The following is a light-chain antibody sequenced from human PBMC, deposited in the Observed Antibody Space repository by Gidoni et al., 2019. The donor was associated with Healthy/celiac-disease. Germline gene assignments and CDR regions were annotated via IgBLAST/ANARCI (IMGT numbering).Light chain of an antibody. CDR2: GAS. J-gene: IGKJ2*01. V-gene: IGKV3-15*01. Sequence: EIVMTQSPATLSVSPGERVTLSCRARQSVSSNLAWYQQKPGQAPRLLIYGASTRATGIPARFSGSGSGTEFTLTISSLQSEDFAVYYCQQYNNWPLYTFGQGTKLEIK. CDR1: QSVSSN. CDR3: QQYNNWPLYT.